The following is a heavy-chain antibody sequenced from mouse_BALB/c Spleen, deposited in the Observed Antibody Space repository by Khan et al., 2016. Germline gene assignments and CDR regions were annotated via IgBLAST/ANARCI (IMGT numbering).Heavy chain of an antibody. V-gene: IGHV1-80*01. CDR1: GSAFSSYW. J-gene: IGHJ2*01. CDR2: IYPGDGDT. Sequence: VQLQESGAELVRPGSSVKISCKASGSAFSSYWMNWVKQRPGQGLEWIGQIYPGDGDTNYNGKFKGKATLTADKSSSTAYMQLSSLTAEDSAVYFCARKYGDYWGQGTTLTVSS. CDR3: ARKYGDY. D-gene: IGHD2-10*02.